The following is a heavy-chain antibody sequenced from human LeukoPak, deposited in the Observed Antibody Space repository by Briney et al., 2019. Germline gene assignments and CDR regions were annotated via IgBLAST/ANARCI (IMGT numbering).Heavy chain of an antibody. J-gene: IGHJ4*02. Sequence: SETLSLTCGVSGGSIDITNFWSWVRQAPGKGLEWIGEISHDGTINYNSSLRSRVAMSLDRANNHFSLSLTSVTAADTAVYYCTRENRPFCPFAYWGQGILVTVS. CDR3: TRENRPFCPFAY. CDR2: ISHDGTI. D-gene: IGHD2/OR15-2a*01. CDR1: GGSIDITNF. V-gene: IGHV4-4*02.